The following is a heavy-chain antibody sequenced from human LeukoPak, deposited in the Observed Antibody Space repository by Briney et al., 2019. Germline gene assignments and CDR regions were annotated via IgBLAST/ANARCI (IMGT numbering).Heavy chain of an antibody. V-gene: IGHV3-21*01. D-gene: IGHD2-8*01. CDR3: VRIPNNAGFPNWFDP. CDR2: ISGSGDYI. CDR1: GFTFGTHT. Sequence: GGSLRLSCAASGFTFGTHTMDWVRQAPGKGLEWVSSISGSGDYIRYADSVEGRITVSRDNAKDSLYLQMSSLRVEDTAVYYCVRIPNNAGFPNWFDPWGQGTLVIVSS. J-gene: IGHJ5*02.